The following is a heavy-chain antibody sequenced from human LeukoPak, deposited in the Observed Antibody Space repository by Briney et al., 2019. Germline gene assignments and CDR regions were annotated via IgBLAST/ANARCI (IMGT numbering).Heavy chain of an antibody. CDR3: ARVRRQELGYYYYYMDV. CDR2: IYYSGST. V-gene: IGHV4-59*11. Sequence: PSETLSLTCTVSGGSISSHYWSWIRQPPGKGLEWIGYIYYSGSTNYNPSPKSRVTISVDTSKNQFSLKLSSVTAADTAVYYCARVRRQELGYYYYYMDVWGKGTTVTVSS. D-gene: IGHD3-10*01. J-gene: IGHJ6*03. CDR1: GGSISSHY.